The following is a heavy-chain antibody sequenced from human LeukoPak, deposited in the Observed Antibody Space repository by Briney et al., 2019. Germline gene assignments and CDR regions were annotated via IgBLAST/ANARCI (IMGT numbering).Heavy chain of an antibody. J-gene: IGHJ4*02. CDR2: INHSGST. Sequence: PSETLSLTCAVYGGSFSGYYWSWIRQPPGKGLEWIGEINHSGSTNYNPSLKSRVTISVDTSKNQFSLKLSSVTAADTAVYYCARASGWSVPFDYWGQGTLVTVSS. D-gene: IGHD6-13*01. CDR3: ARASGWSVPFDY. V-gene: IGHV4-34*01. CDR1: GGSFSGYY.